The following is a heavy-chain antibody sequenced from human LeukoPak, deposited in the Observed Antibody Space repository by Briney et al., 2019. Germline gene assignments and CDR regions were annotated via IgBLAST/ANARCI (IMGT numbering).Heavy chain of an antibody. J-gene: IGHJ3*02. CDR2: ISGSGGST. Sequence: PGGSLRLSCAASGFTFSSYAMSWVRQAPGKGLEWVSAISGSGGSTYYADSVKGRFTISRDNSKNTLYLQMNSLRAEDTAVYYCAKVFPIAAAPSRGAFDIWGQGTMVTVSS. CDR1: GFTFSSYA. V-gene: IGHV3-23*01. D-gene: IGHD6-13*01. CDR3: AKVFPIAAAPSRGAFDI.